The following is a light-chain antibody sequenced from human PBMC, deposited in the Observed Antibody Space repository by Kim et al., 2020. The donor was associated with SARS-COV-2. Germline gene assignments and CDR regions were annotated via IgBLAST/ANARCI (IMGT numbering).Light chain of an antibody. CDR1: QSGLYSSNNQNY. CDR3: QQYYSTPYT. Sequence: RATINCKSSQSGLYSSNNQNYLAWYQQKPGQPPKLLMYWASTREYGVPDRFSGSGSGTDFTLTISSLQAEDVAVYYCQQYYSTPYTFGQGTKLEI. CDR2: WAS. J-gene: IGKJ2*01. V-gene: IGKV4-1*01.